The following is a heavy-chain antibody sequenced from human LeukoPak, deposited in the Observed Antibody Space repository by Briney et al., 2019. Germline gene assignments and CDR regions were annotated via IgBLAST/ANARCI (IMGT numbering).Heavy chain of an antibody. J-gene: IGHJ6*03. Sequence: ASVKVSCKASGYTFTGYYMHWVRQAPGQGLEWMGWINPNSGGTNYAQKFQGRVTMTRDTSISTAYMELSRLRSDDTAVYYCARADLEWLLYYYYYMDVWGKGTTVTVSS. CDR3: ARADLEWLLYYYYYMDV. V-gene: IGHV1-2*02. D-gene: IGHD3-3*01. CDR2: INPNSGGT. CDR1: GYTFTGYY.